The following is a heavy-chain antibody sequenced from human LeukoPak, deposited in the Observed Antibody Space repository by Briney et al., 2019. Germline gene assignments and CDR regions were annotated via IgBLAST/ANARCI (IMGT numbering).Heavy chain of an antibody. D-gene: IGHD3-10*01. J-gene: IGHJ4*02. Sequence: SETLSLTCTVSGGSISSYYWSWIRQPAGKGLEWIGQIYHSGSTNYNPSLKSRVTISVDKSKNQFSLKLSSVTAADTAVYYCARGELYGSGTYYSYYFDCWGQGTLVTVSS. CDR3: ARGELYGSGTYYSYYFDC. CDR1: GGSISSYY. CDR2: IYHSGST. V-gene: IGHV4-4*07.